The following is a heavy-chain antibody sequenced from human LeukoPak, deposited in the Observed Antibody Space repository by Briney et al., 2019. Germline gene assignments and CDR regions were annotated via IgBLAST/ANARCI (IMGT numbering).Heavy chain of an antibody. CDR2: IYTSGST. CDR3: ARDSTVVRGVAYYYYGMDV. D-gene: IGHD3-10*01. J-gene: IGHJ6*02. V-gene: IGHV4-4*07. CDR1: GGSISSYY. Sequence: SSETLSLTCTVSGGSISSYYWSWIRQPAGKGLEWIGRIYTSGSTNYNPSLKSRVTISVDTSKNQFSLKLSSVTAADTAVYYCARDSTVVRGVAYYYYGMDVWGQGTTVTVSS.